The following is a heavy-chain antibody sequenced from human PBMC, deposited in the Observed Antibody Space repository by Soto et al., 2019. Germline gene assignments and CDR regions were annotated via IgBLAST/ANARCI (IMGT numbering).Heavy chain of an antibody. CDR1: GFTFSSYG. CDR2: IWYDGSNK. D-gene: IGHD2-2*01. CDR3: ARDSQDIVVVPAANDYYYMDV. V-gene: IGHV3-33*01. Sequence: GGSLRLSCAASGFTFSSYGMHWVRQAPGKGLEWVAVIWYDGSNKYYADSVKGRFTISRDNSKNTLYLQMNSLRAEDTAVYYCARDSQDIVVVPAANDYYYMDVWGKGTTVTVSS. J-gene: IGHJ6*03.